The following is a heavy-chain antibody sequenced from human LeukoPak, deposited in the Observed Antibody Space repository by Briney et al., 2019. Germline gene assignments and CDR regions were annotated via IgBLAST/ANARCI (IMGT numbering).Heavy chain of an antibody. J-gene: IGHJ4*02. CDR2: ISWDGGST. CDR3: AKDRGLGFGELDY. Sequence: GGSLRLSCAASGFTFDDYTMHWVRQAPGKGLEWVSLISWDGGSTYYADSVKGRFTISRDNSKNSPYLQMNSLRTEDTALYYCAKDRGLGFGELDYWGQGTLVTVSS. CDR1: GFTFDDYT. D-gene: IGHD3-10*01. V-gene: IGHV3-43*01.